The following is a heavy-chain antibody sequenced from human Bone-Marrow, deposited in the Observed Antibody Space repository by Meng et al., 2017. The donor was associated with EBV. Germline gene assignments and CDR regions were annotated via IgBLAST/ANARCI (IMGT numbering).Heavy chain of an antibody. CDR3: ARGGNRELHFDY. Sequence: HVQLVQSVDEVRYPGSSVRVSCKDSGGTFTIYAISWVRQAPGQGLEWMGVIIPIFGTANYAQKFQGRVTITADESTSTAYMELSSLRSEDTAVYYCARGGNRELHFDYWGQGTLVTVSS. J-gene: IGHJ4*02. D-gene: IGHD1-14*01. V-gene: IGHV1-69*01. CDR1: GGTFTIYA. CDR2: IIPIFGTA.